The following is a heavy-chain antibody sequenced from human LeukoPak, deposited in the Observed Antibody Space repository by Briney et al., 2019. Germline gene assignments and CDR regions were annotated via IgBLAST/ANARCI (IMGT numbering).Heavy chain of an antibody. CDR1: GFTFSTYW. CDR2: IKSDGGT. Sequence: PGGSLRLSCSASGFTFSTYWMHWVPQAPGKGLVWVSRIKSDGGTNYADSVKGRFTISRDNAKKTVSLQMNSLRPEDTGVYYCARAPSEIGGYYPEYFRHWGQGTLVTVSS. CDR3: ARAPSEIGGYYPEYFRH. V-gene: IGHV3-74*01. J-gene: IGHJ1*01. D-gene: IGHD3-22*01.